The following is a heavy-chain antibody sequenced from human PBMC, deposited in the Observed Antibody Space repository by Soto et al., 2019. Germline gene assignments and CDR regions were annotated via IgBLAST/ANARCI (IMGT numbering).Heavy chain of an antibody. Sequence: TLSLTCTVSGDSISSGDHYWSWIRQPPGKGLEWIGYIYYSGSTHYNPSLKSRVTISVDTSKNQFSLRLNSVTAADTAVYYCARVPIGIYYGMDVWGQGTTVTVSS. CDR2: IYYSGST. V-gene: IGHV4-30-4*01. CDR3: ARVPIGIYYGMDV. D-gene: IGHD3-10*01. CDR1: GDSISSGDHY. J-gene: IGHJ6*02.